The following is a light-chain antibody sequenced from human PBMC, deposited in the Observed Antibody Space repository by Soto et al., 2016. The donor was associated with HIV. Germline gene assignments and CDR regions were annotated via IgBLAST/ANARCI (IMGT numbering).Light chain of an antibody. CDR3: QVWDTSSDVV. CDR1: NIGSKS. V-gene: IGLV3-21*03. J-gene: IGLJ2*01. CDR2: DDS. Sequence: SYELTQLPSVSVAPGKTANISCGGNNIGSKSVYWYHQKPGQAPVLVVYDDSDRPSGIPERFSGSNSGNTATLTISRVEAGDEADYYCQVWDTSSDVVFGGGTKLTVL.